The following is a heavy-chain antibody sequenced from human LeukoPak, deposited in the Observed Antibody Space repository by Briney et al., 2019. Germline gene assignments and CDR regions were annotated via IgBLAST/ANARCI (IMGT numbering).Heavy chain of an antibody. J-gene: IGHJ6*04. CDR2: ISSSGSTI. CDR3: AELGITMIGGV. D-gene: IGHD3-10*02. CDR1: GFTFSSYE. V-gene: IGHV3-48*03. Sequence: GGSLRLSCATSGFTFSSYEMNWVRQAPGKGLEWVSYISSSGSTIYYADSVKGRFTIPRDNAKNSLYLQMNSLRAEDTAVYYCAELGITMIGGVWGKGTTVTISS.